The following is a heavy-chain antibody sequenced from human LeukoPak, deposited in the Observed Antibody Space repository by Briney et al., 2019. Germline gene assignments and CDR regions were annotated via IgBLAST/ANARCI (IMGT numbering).Heavy chain of an antibody. D-gene: IGHD1-7*01. J-gene: IGHJ6*02. V-gene: IGHV4-59*01. Sequence: PSETLSLTCTVSGGSFSSYYWSWIRQPPGKGLEWIGYIYYSGSTNYNPSLKSRVTTSVDTSKNQFSLKLSSVTAADTAVYHCARDNWNYGSSMDVWGQGTTVTVSS. CDR2: IYYSGST. CDR1: GGSFSSYY. CDR3: ARDNWNYGSSMDV.